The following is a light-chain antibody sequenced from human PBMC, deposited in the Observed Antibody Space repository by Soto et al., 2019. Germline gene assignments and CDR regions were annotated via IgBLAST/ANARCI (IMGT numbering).Light chain of an antibody. CDR1: QSVSSN. J-gene: IGKJ1*01. CDR3: QQYDSSPRT. Sequence: VMTQSPATLSVSQGERATLSCRASQSVSSNLAWYQQKPGQAPRLLIYGASTRATGIPARFSGSGSGTEFTLTISSLQSEDFAVYYCQQYDSSPRTFGQGTKVDI. CDR2: GAS. V-gene: IGKV3-15*01.